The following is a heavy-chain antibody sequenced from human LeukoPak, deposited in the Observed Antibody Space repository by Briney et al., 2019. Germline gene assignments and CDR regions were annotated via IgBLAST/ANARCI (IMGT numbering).Heavy chain of an antibody. CDR3: AREFAISALDY. Sequence: GRSLRLSCAASGFTFSSYAIHWVRQAPGKGLEWVAVISYDGSNKYYADSVKGRFTISRDNSKNTLYLQMNSLRAEDTAVYYCAREFAISALDYWGQGTLVTVSS. CDR2: ISYDGSNK. V-gene: IGHV3-30-3*01. J-gene: IGHJ4*02. CDR1: GFTFSSYA. D-gene: IGHD3-3*01.